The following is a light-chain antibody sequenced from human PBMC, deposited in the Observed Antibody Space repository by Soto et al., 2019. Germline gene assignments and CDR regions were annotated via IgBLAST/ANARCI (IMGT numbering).Light chain of an antibody. J-gene: IGLJ3*02. V-gene: IGLV2-14*01. CDR1: SSDVGGYNY. CDR2: DVS. Sequence: QSALTQPASVSGSPGQSITISCTGTSSDVGGYNYVSWYQQRPGKAPKLLIYDVSNRPSGVSNRFSGSKSANTASLTISGLQAEDEADYYCSSYTSSSTWVFAGGTKLTVL. CDR3: SSYTSSSTWV.